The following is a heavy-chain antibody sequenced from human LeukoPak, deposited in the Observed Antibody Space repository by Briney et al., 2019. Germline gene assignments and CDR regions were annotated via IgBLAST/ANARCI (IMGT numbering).Heavy chain of an antibody. J-gene: IGHJ4*02. D-gene: IGHD3-22*01. Sequence: PGRSLRLSCAASGFTFSSYGMHWVRQAPGKGLEWVAVISYDGSNKYYADSVKGRFTISRDNSKNTLYLQMNRLRAEDTAVYYCAKPNTYYYDSSGYYHFDYWGQGTLVTVSS. V-gene: IGHV3-30*18. CDR3: AKPNTYYYDSSGYYHFDY. CDR2: ISYDGSNK. CDR1: GFTFSSYG.